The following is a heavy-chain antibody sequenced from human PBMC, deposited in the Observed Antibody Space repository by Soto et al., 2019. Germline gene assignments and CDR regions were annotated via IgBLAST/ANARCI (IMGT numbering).Heavy chain of an antibody. CDR1: GFTFSNYG. D-gene: IGHD4-4*01. V-gene: IGHV3-30*18. Sequence: GGSLRLSRAASGFTFSNYGMNWVRQAPGKGLEWVAVISYDGSNKYYADSVKGRFTISRDNSKNTLYLQMNSLRAEDTAVYYCAKVGVPDYSTKILDCWGQGTLVTVSS. J-gene: IGHJ4*02. CDR3: AKVGVPDYSTKILDC. CDR2: ISYDGSNK.